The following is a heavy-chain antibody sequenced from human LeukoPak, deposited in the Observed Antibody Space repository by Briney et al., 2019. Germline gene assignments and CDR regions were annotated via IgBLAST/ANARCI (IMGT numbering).Heavy chain of an antibody. Sequence: GGSLRLSCAASGLTFSNYWMNWVRRAPGKGLEWVANIKQDGSERYYVDSVKGRFTISRDNAKDSLHLQMNSLRAEDTAVYYCARGRDRFGAFDIWGQGTMVTVSS. D-gene: IGHD3-10*01. J-gene: IGHJ3*02. V-gene: IGHV3-7*04. CDR2: IKQDGSER. CDR1: GLTFSNYW. CDR3: ARGRDRFGAFDI.